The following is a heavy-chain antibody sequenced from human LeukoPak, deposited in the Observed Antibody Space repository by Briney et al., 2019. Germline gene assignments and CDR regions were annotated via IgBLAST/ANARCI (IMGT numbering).Heavy chain of an antibody. CDR3: ARDDSSGTEVDYY. V-gene: IGHV1-2*02. CDR1: GYTFTGYY. J-gene: IGHJ4*02. CDR2: INPNSGGT. Sequence: VKVSCKASGYTFTGYYMHWVRQAPGQGLEWMGWINPNSGGTNYAQKFQGRVTMTRDTSISTAYMELRSLRSDDTAVYYCARDDSSGTEVDYYWGQGTLVTVSS. D-gene: IGHD6-19*01.